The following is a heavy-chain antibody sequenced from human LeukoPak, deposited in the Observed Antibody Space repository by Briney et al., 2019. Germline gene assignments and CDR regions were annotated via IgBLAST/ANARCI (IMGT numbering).Heavy chain of an antibody. CDR1: GGTFNSYA. Sequence: ASVKVSCKASGGTFNSYAITWVRQAHGQGLEWMGGIIPLFNTANYAQKFQGRVTITADESTTTAYMELSSLRSEDTAVYYCARGIKLWFYFDSWGQGTLVTVSS. CDR2: IIPLFNTA. V-gene: IGHV1-69*01. J-gene: IGHJ4*02. D-gene: IGHD5-18*01. CDR3: ARGIKLWFYFDS.